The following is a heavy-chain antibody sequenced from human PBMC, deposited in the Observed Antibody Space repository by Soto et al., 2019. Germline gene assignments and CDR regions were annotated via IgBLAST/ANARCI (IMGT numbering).Heavy chain of an antibody. CDR3: ARDVLDTTVDYYFHY. J-gene: IGHJ4*02. CDR1: GVSISSGDFY. Sequence: SETLSLTCTVSGVSISSGDFYWSWIRQPPGKGLEWIGYIFHTGSSQYHPSLRGRVAFSMDMSKNQFSLELRSVTAADTAMYYCARDVLDTTVDYYFHYRGQGSIVTVSS. V-gene: IGHV4-30-4*01. CDR2: IFHTGSS. D-gene: IGHD4-17*01.